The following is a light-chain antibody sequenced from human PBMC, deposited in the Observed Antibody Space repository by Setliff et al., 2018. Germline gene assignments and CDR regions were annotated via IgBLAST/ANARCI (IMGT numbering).Light chain of an antibody. J-gene: IGLJ1*01. CDR3: SSYTSSSTYV. Sequence: QSALTQPASVSGSPGQSITISCTGTSSDVGGYNYVSWYQQRPGKAPKLMIYDVSHRPSGVSNRFSGSKSGNTASLTISGLQAEDETDYYCSSYTSSSTYVFGTGTKVTVL. CDR1: SSDVGGYNY. V-gene: IGLV2-14*03. CDR2: DVS.